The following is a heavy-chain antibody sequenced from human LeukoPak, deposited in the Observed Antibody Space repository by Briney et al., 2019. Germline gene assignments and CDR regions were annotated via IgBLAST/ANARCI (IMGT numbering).Heavy chain of an antibody. J-gene: IGHJ3*02. CDR3: ARGRAVAGTYAFDI. CDR2: INHSGNT. V-gene: IGHV4-34*01. CDR1: GGSFSGYY. Sequence: SETLSLTCAVYGGSFSGYYWSWIRQPPGKGLEWIGEINHSGNTNYNPSLKSRVTISVDTSKNQFSLKLSSVTAADTAVYYCARGRAVAGTYAFDIWGQGTMVTVSS. D-gene: IGHD6-19*01.